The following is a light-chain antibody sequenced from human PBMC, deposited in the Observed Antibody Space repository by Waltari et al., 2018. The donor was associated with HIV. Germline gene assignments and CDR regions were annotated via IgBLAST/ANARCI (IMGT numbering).Light chain of an antibody. Sequence: DIQMTQSPSTLSASVGDRVTITCRASHDIYTWLAWFQHKPGEDPKLLFYKETTLAYGVPSRFSGRGSGTDFTLTSSSLQPDDSATYYCLEYESESKTFGQGTKV. CDR3: LEYESESKT. J-gene: IGKJ1*01. V-gene: IGKV1-5*03. CDR1: HDIYTW. CDR2: KET.